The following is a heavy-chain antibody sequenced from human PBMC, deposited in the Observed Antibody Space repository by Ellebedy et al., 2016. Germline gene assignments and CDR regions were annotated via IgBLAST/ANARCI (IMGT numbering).Heavy chain of an antibody. D-gene: IGHD1-26*01. CDR1: GYTFTSYG. Sequence: ASVKVSXKASGYTFTSYGISWVRQAPGQGLEWMGWISAYNGNTNYAQKFQGRVTITRDTSASTAYMELSSLRSEDTAVYYCARERDTGSYTFDAFDIWGQGTMVTVSS. CDR3: ARERDTGSYTFDAFDI. CDR2: ISAYNGNT. J-gene: IGHJ3*02. V-gene: IGHV1-18*01.